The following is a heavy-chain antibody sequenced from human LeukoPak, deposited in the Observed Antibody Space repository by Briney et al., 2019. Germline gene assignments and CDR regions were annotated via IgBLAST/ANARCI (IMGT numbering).Heavy chain of an antibody. Sequence: GASVKVSCKASGYTFTSYAMHWVRQAPGQRLEWMGWINAGNGNTKYSQKFQGRVTITRDTSTSTAYMELSSLRSEDTAVYYCARDIGTGTFDYWGQGTLVTVSS. V-gene: IGHV1-3*01. CDR2: INAGNGNT. CDR3: ARDIGTGTFDY. CDR1: GYTFTSYA. J-gene: IGHJ4*02. D-gene: IGHD6-13*01.